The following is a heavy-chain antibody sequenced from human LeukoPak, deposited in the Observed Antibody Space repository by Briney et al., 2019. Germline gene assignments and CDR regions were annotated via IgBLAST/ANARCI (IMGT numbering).Heavy chain of an antibody. D-gene: IGHD3-10*01. J-gene: IGHJ6*03. CDR1: GGSFSGYY. CDR2: INHSGST. V-gene: IGHV4-34*01. Sequence: SETLSLTCAVYGGSFSGYYWSWIRQPPGKGLEWIGEINHSGSTNCNPSLKSRVTISVDTSKNQFSLKLSSVTAADTAVYYCARGRGSGSYYYYYYYMDVWGKGTTVTVSS. CDR3: ARGRGSGSYYYYYYYMDV.